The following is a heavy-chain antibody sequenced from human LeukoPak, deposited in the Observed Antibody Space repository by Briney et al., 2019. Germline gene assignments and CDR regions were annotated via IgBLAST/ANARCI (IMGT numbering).Heavy chain of an antibody. CDR3: ARKYSSSWYWFDP. V-gene: IGHV4-39*07. CDR1: GGSISSSSYY. D-gene: IGHD6-13*01. J-gene: IGHJ5*02. CDR2: IYYSGST. Sequence: SETLSLTCTVSGGSISSSSYYWGWIRQPAGKGLEWIGSIYYSGSTYYNPSLKSRVTISVDTSKNQFSLKLSSVTAADTAVYYCARKYSSSWYWFDPWGQGTLVTVSS.